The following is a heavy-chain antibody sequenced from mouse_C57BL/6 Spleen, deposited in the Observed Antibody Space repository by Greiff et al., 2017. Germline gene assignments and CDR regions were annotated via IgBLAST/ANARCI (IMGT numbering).Heavy chain of an antibody. CDR2: ISSGGDYI. CDR3: TRDGGYDSNYVWFAY. CDR1: GFTFSSYA. J-gene: IGHJ3*01. V-gene: IGHV5-9-1*02. Sequence: EVQVVESGEGLVKPGGSLKLSCAASGFTFSSYAMSWVRQTPEKRLEWVAYISSGGDYIYYADTVKGRFTISRDNAWNTLYLQMSSLKSEDTAMYDGTRDGGYDSNYVWFAYWGQGTLVTVSA. D-gene: IGHD2-5*01.